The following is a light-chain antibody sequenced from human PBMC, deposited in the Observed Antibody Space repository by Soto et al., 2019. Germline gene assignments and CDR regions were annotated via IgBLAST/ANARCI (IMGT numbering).Light chain of an antibody. CDR1: QGVTTN. CDR2: DVS. J-gene: IGKJ5*01. Sequence: LMTQSTDTLSVSPGEVATLTCRADQGVTTNFAWYQQKSGQSPRLLIYDVSIRATGVPARFSATGSETDFTLTISGLQSGVSAVYFCQQYNNWPFSFGQGTRLEIK. V-gene: IGKV3-15*01. CDR3: QQYNNWPFS.